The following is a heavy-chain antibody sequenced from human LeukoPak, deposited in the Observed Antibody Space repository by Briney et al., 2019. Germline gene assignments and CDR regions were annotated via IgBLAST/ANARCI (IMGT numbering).Heavy chain of an antibody. J-gene: IGHJ4*02. CDR3: AKDFRKTYYDILTGYSTPAGFDY. D-gene: IGHD3-9*01. V-gene: IGHV3-30*02. Sequence: GGSLRLSCAASGFTFSSYGMHWVRQAPGKGLEWVAFIRYDGSNKYYADSVKGRFTISRDNSKNTLYLQMNSLRAEDTAVYYCAKDFRKTYYDILTGYSTPAGFDYWGQGTLVTVSS. CDR1: GFTFSSYG. CDR2: IRYDGSNK.